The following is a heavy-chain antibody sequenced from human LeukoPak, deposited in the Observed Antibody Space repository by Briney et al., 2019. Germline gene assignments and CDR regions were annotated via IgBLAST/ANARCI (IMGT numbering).Heavy chain of an antibody. CDR2: IGMRGRST. D-gene: IGHD4-17*01. J-gene: IGHJ4*02. Sequence: GGSLRLSCAASGFSFSSYAMSWVRQAPGKGLEWVSGIGMRGRSTYYADSVKGRFTISRDNSRNTLYLQMNSLRAEDTAVYYCAKENTVTPFDYWGQGTLVTVSS. CDR3: AKENTVTPFDY. CDR1: GFSFSSYA. V-gene: IGHV3-23*01.